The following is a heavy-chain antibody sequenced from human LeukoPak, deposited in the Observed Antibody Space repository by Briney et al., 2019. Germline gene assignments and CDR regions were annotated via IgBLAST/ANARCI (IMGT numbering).Heavy chain of an antibody. Sequence: SETLSLTCTVSGGSISTYYWSWIRQPAGKGLEWIGRIYTSGSTNYNPSLKSRVTISVDTSKNQFSLKLSSVTAADTAVYYCARGPRYYYDSSGYWDYRGQGTLSPSPQ. D-gene: IGHD3-22*01. V-gene: IGHV4-4*07. J-gene: IGHJ4*02. CDR1: GGSISTYY. CDR3: ARGPRYYYDSSGYWDY. CDR2: IYTSGST.